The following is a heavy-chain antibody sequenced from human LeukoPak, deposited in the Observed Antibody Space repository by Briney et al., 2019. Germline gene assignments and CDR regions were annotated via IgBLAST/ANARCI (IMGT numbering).Heavy chain of an antibody. CDR3: ARGAYGGNSLGAFDI. D-gene: IGHD4-23*01. Sequence: SETLSLTCTVSGGSISSYYWSWIRQPAGKGLEWIGRIYTSGSTNYNPSLKSRVTMSEDTPKNQFSLKLSSVTAADTAVYYCARGAYGGNSLGAFDIWGQGTLVTVSS. V-gene: IGHV4-4*07. CDR1: GGSISSYY. CDR2: IYTSGST. J-gene: IGHJ3*02.